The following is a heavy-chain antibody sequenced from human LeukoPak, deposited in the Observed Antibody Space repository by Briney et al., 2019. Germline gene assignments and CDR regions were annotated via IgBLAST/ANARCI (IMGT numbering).Heavy chain of an antibody. Sequence: ASVKVSCKASGYTFTTYDINWVRQATGQGLEWMGWMNPNSGNTGYAQRFQGRVTMTRDTYISTAYMELNSLTSEDTAVYYCAKNVRDTGTFDYWGQGTLVTVYS. CDR1: GYTFTTYD. V-gene: IGHV1-8*01. CDR2: MNPNSGNT. CDR3: AKNVRDTGTFDY. D-gene: IGHD5-18*01. J-gene: IGHJ4*02.